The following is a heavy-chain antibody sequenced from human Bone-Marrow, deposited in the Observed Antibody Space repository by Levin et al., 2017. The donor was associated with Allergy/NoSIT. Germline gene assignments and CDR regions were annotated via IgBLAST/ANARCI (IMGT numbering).Heavy chain of an antibody. CDR1: GFTFSSYA. V-gene: IGHV3-23*01. D-gene: IGHD2-2*02. CDR2: ISGSGGST. Sequence: SCAASGFTFSSYAMSWVRQAPGKGLEWVSAISGSGGSTYYADSVKGRFTISRDNSKNTLYLQMNSLRAEDTAVYYCAKSTAVVVPAAIGIRYYFDYWGQGTLVTVSS. CDR3: AKSTAVVVPAAIGIRYYFDY. J-gene: IGHJ4*02.